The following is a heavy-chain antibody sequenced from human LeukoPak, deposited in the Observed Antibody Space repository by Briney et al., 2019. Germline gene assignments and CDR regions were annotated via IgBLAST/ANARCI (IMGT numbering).Heavy chain of an antibody. J-gene: IGHJ4*02. CDR2: IYYSGST. Sequence: SETLSLTCTVSGGSISSYYWSWIRQHPGKGLEWIGYIYYSGSTYYNPSLKSRVTISVDTSKNQFSLKLSSVTAADTAVYYCARGVFPGSYWYYFDYWGQGTLVTVSS. V-gene: IGHV4-59*06. CDR1: GGSISSYY. CDR3: ARGVFPGSYWYYFDY. D-gene: IGHD3-10*01.